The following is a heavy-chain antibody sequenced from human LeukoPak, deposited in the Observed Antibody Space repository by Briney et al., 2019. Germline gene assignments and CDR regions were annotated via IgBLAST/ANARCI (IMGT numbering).Heavy chain of an antibody. CDR1: GFTFSSYC. D-gene: IGHD1-26*01. CDR2: IKQDGSEK. CDR3: AREGGSLFPHPDY. J-gene: IGHJ4*02. Sequence: PGGSLRLSCAASGFTFSSYCMSWVRQAPGKGLEWVANIKQDGSEKYYVDSVKGRFTISRDNAKNSLFLQMNNLRAEDTAVYYCAREGGSLFPHPDYWGQGTLVTVSS. V-gene: IGHV3-7*01.